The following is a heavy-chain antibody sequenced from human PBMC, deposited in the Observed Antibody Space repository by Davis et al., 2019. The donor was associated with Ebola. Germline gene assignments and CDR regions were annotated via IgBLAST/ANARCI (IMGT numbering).Heavy chain of an antibody. J-gene: IGHJ6*02. D-gene: IGHD4-17*01. CDR1: GFSLSSYW. V-gene: IGHV3-74*01. Sequence: HTGGSLRLSCAASGFSLSSYWMHWVRHAPGKGLVWVSRIKSDGSTKSYADSVKGRFTISRDNSKNTLYLQMNSLRAEDTAVYYCARDSTTVTTWYYGMDVWGQGTTVTVSS. CDR3: ARDSTTVTTWYYGMDV. CDR2: IKSDGSTK.